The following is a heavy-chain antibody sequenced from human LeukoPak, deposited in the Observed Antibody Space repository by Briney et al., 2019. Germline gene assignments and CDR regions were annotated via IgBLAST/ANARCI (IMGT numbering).Heavy chain of an antibody. D-gene: IGHD3-22*01. CDR3: ARDRHKYNYDSGGYPPY. V-gene: IGHV3-48*01. CDR2: ISSSSSTI. J-gene: IGHJ4*02. CDR1: GFTFSSYS. Sequence: GGSLRLSCAASGFTFSSYSMLWVRQAPGKGLEWVSYISSSSSTIYYADSVKGRFTISRDNAKNSLYLQMNTLRAEDTAVYYCARDRHKYNYDSGGYPPYWGQGTLVTVSS.